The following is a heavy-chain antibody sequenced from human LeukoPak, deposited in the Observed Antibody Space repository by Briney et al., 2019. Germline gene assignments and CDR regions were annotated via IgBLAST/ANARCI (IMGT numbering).Heavy chain of an antibody. CDR2: ISSSGSSK. Sequence: GGSLRLTCAAFGFTFDTYDINWVRQAPGKGLEWVSLISSSGSSKDYADSVQGRFSISRDNTKNLVYLQMNSLGVEDTALYYCAREGIIGLEKWGQGGLGTVSS. D-gene: IGHD3/OR15-3a*01. V-gene: IGHV3-48*03. CDR1: GFTFDTYD. J-gene: IGHJ1*01. CDR3: AREGIIGLEK.